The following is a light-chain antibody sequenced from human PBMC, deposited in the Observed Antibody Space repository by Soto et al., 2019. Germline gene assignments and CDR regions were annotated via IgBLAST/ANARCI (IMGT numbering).Light chain of an antibody. Sequence: EIVLPQSPGTLSLSPGERATLSCRASQTITSNYLAWYQQKPGQAPRLLLYDASNRATGIPDRFTGSGSGTDFSLTISRLEPEDFAVYYCQQYGSSVWTFGQGNKVEIK. J-gene: IGKJ1*01. CDR1: QTITSNY. CDR3: QQYGSSVWT. CDR2: DAS. V-gene: IGKV3-20*01.